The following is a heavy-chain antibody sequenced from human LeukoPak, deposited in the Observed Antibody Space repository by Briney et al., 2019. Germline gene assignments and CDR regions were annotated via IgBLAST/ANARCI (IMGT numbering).Heavy chain of an antibody. V-gene: IGHV4-39*07. CDR3: ARDHGTMLGYNWFDP. J-gene: IGHJ5*02. CDR2: IYYSGST. Sequence: SETLSLTCTVSGGSISSSSYYWGWIRQPPGKGLEWIGSIYYSGSTYYNPSLKSRVTISVDTSKNQFSLKLSSVTAADTAVYYCARDHGTMLGYNWFDPWGQGTLVTVSS. CDR1: GGSISSSSYY. D-gene: IGHD3-3*01.